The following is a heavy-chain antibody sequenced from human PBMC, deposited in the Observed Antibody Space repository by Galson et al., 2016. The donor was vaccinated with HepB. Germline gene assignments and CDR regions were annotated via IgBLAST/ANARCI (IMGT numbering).Heavy chain of an antibody. CDR1: GFTFSTFA. J-gene: IGHJ4*02. CDR3: ARAKLTTRNIVIVPAELNY. Sequence: SLRLSCAASGFTFSTFAMHWVRQAPGKGLEWVAAISSDGRNTYYADSMKGRFTSSRDNSKDTLYLQINSLRAEDTAVYYCARAKLTTRNIVIVPAELNYWGQGTLVTVSS. D-gene: IGHD2-2*01. CDR2: ISSDGRNT. V-gene: IGHV3-30*03.